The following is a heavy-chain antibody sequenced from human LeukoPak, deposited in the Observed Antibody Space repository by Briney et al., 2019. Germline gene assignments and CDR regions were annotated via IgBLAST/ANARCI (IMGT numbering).Heavy chain of an antibody. CDR1: GFIFSNYD. V-gene: IGHV3-64*01. CDR3: ARGRGYIYGYDY. CDR2: ISTNGGST. J-gene: IGHJ4*02. Sequence: GGSLRLSCAASGFIFSNYDMHWVRQAPGKGLEYVSHISTNGGSTYYAISVKGRFTISSDNSKNTLYLQMGSLRAEDMAVYYCARGRGYIYGYDYWGQGTLVTVSS. D-gene: IGHD5-18*01.